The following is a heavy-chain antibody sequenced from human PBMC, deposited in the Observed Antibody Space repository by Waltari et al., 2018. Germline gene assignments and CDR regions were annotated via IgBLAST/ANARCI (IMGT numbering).Heavy chain of an antibody. V-gene: IGHV3-48*03. CDR1: GITFESYE. J-gene: IGHJ3*02. CDR2: ISSSGSPI. D-gene: IGHD2-21*02. Sequence: QLVQSVGGLVQPGGSLIPSVGGSGITFESYEMNWVRQAPGKGLEWVSYISSSGSPIYYPDSVKGRFTISRDNAKSTLYLQMNSLRAEDTAVYYCARFGDSGSFDIWGQGTMVIVSS. CDR3: ARFGDSGSFDI.